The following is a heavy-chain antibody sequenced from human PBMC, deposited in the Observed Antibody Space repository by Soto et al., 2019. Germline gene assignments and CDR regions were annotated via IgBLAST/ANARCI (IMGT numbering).Heavy chain of an antibody. CDR1: GYTFTSYY. J-gene: IGHJ4*02. CDR2: INPSGGST. D-gene: IGHD2-2*01. CDR3: ARGFCTTTTCLVGDF. Sequence: QVQLVQSGAEVKKPGASVKISCKSSGYTFTSYYMHWVRQAPGQGLEWMGMINPSGGSTNYAQRFQGRVTMTRDTSTSTVYMDLSDLRSEDTAVYYCARGFCTTTTCLVGDFWGQETLVTVSS. V-gene: IGHV1-46*01.